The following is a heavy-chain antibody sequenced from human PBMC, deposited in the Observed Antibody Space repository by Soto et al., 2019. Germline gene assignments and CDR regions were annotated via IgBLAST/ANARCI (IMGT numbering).Heavy chain of an antibody. CDR1: GGTFSSYA. J-gene: IGHJ6*02. CDR3: ARGGLVVPAAIGGVYYYYGMDV. V-gene: IGHV1-69*01. Sequence: QVQLVQSGAEVKKPGSSVKVSCKASGGTFSSYAISWVRQAPGQGLEWMGGIIPIFGTANYAQKFQGRVTITADESTSTAYMELSSPRSEDTAVYYCARGGLVVPAAIGGVYYYYGMDVWGQGTTVTVSS. D-gene: IGHD2-2*02. CDR2: IIPIFGTA.